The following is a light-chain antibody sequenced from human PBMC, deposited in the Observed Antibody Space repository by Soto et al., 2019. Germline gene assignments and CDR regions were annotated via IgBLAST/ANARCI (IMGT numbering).Light chain of an antibody. CDR2: DNY. V-gene: IGLV1-51*01. CDR1: SSNVGDGY. CDR3: ATWDFSLHVLV. Sequence: QSVLTQPPSVSAAPGQTITIPCSGTSSNVGDGYVSWYQQLPGKAPRLLIFDNYKRPSGIPDRFSGSTSGTSATLAITRLQTGDGADYYCATWDFSLHVLVFGGGTKVTVL. J-gene: IGLJ2*01.